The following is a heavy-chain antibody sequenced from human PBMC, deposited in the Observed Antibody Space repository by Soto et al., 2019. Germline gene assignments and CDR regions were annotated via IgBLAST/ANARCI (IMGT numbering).Heavy chain of an antibody. CDR3: GTLPPRIMGVFKEMRT. V-gene: IGHV4-4*02. J-gene: IGHJ5*02. CDR2: IYHSGIT. CDR1: GGSISSSYW. D-gene: IGHD3-16*01. Sequence: SETLSLTCAVAGGSISSSYWWTWVRQAPGKGRQWMGEIYHSGITNYNPSVRRRGSMSWGKSNNEFGRSLTSVTATYTPFYYGGTLPPRIMGVFKEMRTWGQEILVTVCS.